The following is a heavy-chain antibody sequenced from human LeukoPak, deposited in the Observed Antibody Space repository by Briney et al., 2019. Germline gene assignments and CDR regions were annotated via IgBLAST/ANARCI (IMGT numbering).Heavy chain of an antibody. D-gene: IGHD2/OR15-2a*01. Sequence: QPGGSLRLSCAASGFTFSRYWIHWVRQAPGKGLVWVSRINNDGSDTIYADSVKGRFATSRDNAKNTVFLQMSGLRAEDTAVYYCARGGFSHAFDVWGQGTTVTVSS. CDR1: GFTFSRYW. J-gene: IGHJ3*01. V-gene: IGHV3-74*01. CDR2: INNDGSDT. CDR3: ARGGFSHAFDV.